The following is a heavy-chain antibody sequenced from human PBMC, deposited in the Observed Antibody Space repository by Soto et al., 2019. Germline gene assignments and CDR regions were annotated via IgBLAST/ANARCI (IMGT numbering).Heavy chain of an antibody. J-gene: IGHJ1*01. Sequence: ASVKVSCKASGYTFTSYYMHWVRQAPGQGLEWMGIINPSGGSTSYAQKFQGRVTMTRDTSTSTVYMELSSLRSEDTAVYYCAITTPPIVVVPAASAEYFQHWGQGTLVTISS. CDR1: GYTFTSYY. D-gene: IGHD2-2*01. V-gene: IGHV1-46*03. CDR3: AITTPPIVVVPAASAEYFQH. CDR2: INPSGGST.